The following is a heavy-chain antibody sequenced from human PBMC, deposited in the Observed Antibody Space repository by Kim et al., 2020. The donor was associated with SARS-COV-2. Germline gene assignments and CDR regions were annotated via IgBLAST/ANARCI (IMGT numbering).Heavy chain of an antibody. D-gene: IGHD2-15*01. J-gene: IGHJ6*01. V-gene: IGHV3-23*01. Sequence: GGSLRLSCAASGFTFNSYAMSWVRQAPGKGLEWVSAISGNGVTTYYADSLKGRFTISRDNSKNTLYLQMNSLRAEDTAEYYCTILGYCSGDTCYFYAMDVWAPGTAVTVPS. CDR1: GFTFNSYA. CDR3: TILGYCSGDTCYFYAMDV. CDR2: ISGNGVTT.